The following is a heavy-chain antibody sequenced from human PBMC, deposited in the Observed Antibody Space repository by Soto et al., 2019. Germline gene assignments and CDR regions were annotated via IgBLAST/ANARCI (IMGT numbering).Heavy chain of an antibody. CDR2: IYYSGST. J-gene: IGHJ6*03. D-gene: IGHD3-3*01. V-gene: IGHV4-59*01. CDR3: ARGSITIFGVVIPMDV. CDR1: GGSISSYY. Sequence: QVQLQESGPGLVKPSETLSLTCTVSGGSISSYYWSWIRQPPGKGLEWIGYIYYSGSTNYNPSLKSRVTISVDTSKNQLSLKLSSVTAADTAVYYCARGSITIFGVVIPMDVWGKGTTVTVSS.